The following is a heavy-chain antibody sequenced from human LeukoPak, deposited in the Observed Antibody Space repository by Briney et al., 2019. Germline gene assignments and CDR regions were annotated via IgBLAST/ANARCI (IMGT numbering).Heavy chain of an antibody. J-gene: IGHJ4*02. Sequence: PGGSLRLSCAVSGFTVSINYMSWVRQAPGKGLEWVSVIYSGGTTYYADSVKGRFTISRDNSNNTLYLQMNSLIAEDTAVYYCARGWRDSSSWSLFDYWGQGTLVTVSS. CDR2: IYSGGTT. V-gene: IGHV3-53*01. D-gene: IGHD6-13*01. CDR3: ARGWRDSSSWSLFDY. CDR1: GFTVSINY.